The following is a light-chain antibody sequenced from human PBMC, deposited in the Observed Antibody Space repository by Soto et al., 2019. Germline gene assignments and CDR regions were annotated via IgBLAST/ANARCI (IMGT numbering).Light chain of an antibody. CDR2: GAS. J-gene: IGKJ1*01. CDR1: QNISNNY. V-gene: IGKV3-20*01. CDR3: QQYGSSPRT. Sequence: EIVLTQSPGTLSLSPGERATLSCRASQNISNNYLTWNQQKPGQAPRLLIYGASSRATGIPDRFSGSGFGTDFTLTISRLDPEDFAVFYCQQYGSSPRTFGQGTKVDIK.